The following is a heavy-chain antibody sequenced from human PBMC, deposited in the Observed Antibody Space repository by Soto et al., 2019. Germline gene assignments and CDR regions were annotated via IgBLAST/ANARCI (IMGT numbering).Heavy chain of an antibody. D-gene: IGHD3-22*01. CDR3: ARPWYYYDSSGYYFPY. J-gene: IGHJ4*02. CDR2: ISYDGSNK. V-gene: IGHV3-30-3*01. Sequence: PGGSLRLSCTASEFTFSSYARHWVRRAPGKGLERVAVISYDGSNKYYADSVKGRFTISRDNSKNTLYLQMNSLRAEDTAVYYCARPWYYYDSSGYYFPYWVQGTLVSVSS. CDR1: EFTFSSYA.